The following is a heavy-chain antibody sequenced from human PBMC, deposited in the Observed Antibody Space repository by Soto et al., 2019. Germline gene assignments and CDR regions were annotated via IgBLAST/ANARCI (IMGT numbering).Heavy chain of an antibody. Sequence: VASVKVSCKASGDTFTTYDINWVRQATGHGLEWMGWINPNSGNIGYAQRFQGRVTMTRDTAIRTAYMEVSSLRSDDTAVYYCARGRASGSYYLLDYWGQGTLGTVSS. CDR2: INPNSGNI. CDR3: ARGRASGSYYLLDY. V-gene: IGHV1-8*01. J-gene: IGHJ4*02. D-gene: IGHD3-10*01. CDR1: GDTFTTYD.